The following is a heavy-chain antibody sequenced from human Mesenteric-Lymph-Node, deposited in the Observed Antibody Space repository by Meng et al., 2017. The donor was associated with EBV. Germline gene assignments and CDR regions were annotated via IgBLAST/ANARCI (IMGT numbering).Heavy chain of an antibody. Sequence: HGQLQQSGPWLMNPSGTLSLTRAVSDGSVSSGNYYWGRNRQPPGKGLVWIGYIYYSGSANYNPSLKSRVTISVDTSKNQFSLKLSSVTAADTAVYYCGRGRTYWYFDLWGRGTLVTVSS. V-gene: IGHV4-61*01. CDR1: DGSVSSGNYY. J-gene: IGHJ2*01. CDR3: GRGRTYWYFDL. CDR2: IYYSGSA.